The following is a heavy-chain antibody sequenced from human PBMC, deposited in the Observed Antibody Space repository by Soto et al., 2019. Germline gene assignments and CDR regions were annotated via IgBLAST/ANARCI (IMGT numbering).Heavy chain of an antibody. CDR3: AKHVTDSGTRGYDS. Sequence: QVQLQESGPGLVSPSGTLSLTCAVFGGPITYWLSWVRQSPGKGLEWIGEVSQRGGTNYIPSLKSRVTISIDNSRNQIFLHLTSVTAADTAVYFCAKHVTDSGTRGYDSWGQGILVTVSS. V-gene: IGHV4-4*02. CDR1: GGPITYW. J-gene: IGHJ5*02. CDR2: VSQRGGT. D-gene: IGHD1-1*01.